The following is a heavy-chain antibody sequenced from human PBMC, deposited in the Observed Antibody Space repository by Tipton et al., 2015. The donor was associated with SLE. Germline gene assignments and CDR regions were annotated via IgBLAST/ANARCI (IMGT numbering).Heavy chain of an antibody. CDR2: VTSSGSTI. J-gene: IGHJ3*02. CDR1: GFTFSSYE. D-gene: IGHD6-19*01. CDR3: AKDRGSGPDAFDI. Sequence: SLRLSCAASGFTFSSYEMNWVRQAPGKGLEWVSYVTSSGSTIYYADSVKGRFTTSRDNSKNTLYLQMYSLRAEDTAVYYCAKDRGSGPDAFDIWGQGTMVTVSS. V-gene: IGHV3-48*03.